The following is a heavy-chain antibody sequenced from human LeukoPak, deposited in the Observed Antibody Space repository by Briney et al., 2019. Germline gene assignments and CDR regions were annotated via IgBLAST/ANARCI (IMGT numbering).Heavy chain of an antibody. CDR3: AREGGSGPVDP. J-gene: IGHJ5*02. V-gene: IGHV3-21*01. CDR2: ISSSSSYI. CDR1: GFTFSSYS. Sequence: GGSLRLSCAASGFTFSSYSMNWVRQAPGKGLEWVSSISSSSSYIYCADSVKGRFTISRDNAKNSLYLQMNSLRAEDTAVYYCAREGGSGPVDPWGQGTLVTVSS. D-gene: IGHD3-10*01.